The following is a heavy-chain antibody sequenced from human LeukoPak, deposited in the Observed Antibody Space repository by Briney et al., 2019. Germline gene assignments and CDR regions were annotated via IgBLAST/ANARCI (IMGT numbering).Heavy chain of an antibody. CDR1: GLTFTDYW. J-gene: IGHJ4*02. Sequence: AGGSLRLSCAVSGLTFTDYWMSWVRQAPGEGLEWVANIKQDGSEKNYVDSVKGRFSISRDNAKNSLYLQMNSLRGDDTAVYYCARGEYYFDGGYWGQGTLVTVSS. D-gene: IGHD3-22*01. V-gene: IGHV3-7*03. CDR2: IKQDGSEK. CDR3: ARGEYYFDGGY.